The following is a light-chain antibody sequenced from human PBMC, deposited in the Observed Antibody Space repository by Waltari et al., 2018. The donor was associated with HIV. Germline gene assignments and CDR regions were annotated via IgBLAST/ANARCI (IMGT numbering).Light chain of an antibody. CDR1: FGGKT. CDR2: TND. J-gene: IGLJ3*02. CDR3: AVWDDSLNGV. V-gene: IGLV1-44*01. Sequence: QSVLTQPPSASGTPGQRVNIPCSGSFGGKTVTWYQQLPGTAPKLLMYTNDRRASGVPDRFSGSKSDTSASLAISGLQSEDEADYYCAVWDDSLNGVFGGGTRLTVL.